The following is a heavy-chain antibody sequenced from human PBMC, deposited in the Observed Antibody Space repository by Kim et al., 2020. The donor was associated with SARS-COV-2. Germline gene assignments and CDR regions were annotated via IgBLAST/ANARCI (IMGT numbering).Heavy chain of an antibody. CDR3: ARGLVTAMVEYYFDY. D-gene: IGHD5-18*01. V-gene: IGHV7-4-1*02. CDR2: INTNTGNP. CDR1: GYTFTSYA. Sequence: ASVKVSCKASGYTFTSYAMNWVRQAPGQGLEWMGWINTNTGNPTYAQGFTGRFVFSLDTSVSTAYLQISSLKAEDTAVYYCARGLVTAMVEYYFDYWGQGTLVTVSS. J-gene: IGHJ4*02.